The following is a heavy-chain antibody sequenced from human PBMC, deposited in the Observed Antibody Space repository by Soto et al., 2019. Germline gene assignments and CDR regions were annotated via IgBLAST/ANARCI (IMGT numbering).Heavy chain of an antibody. CDR1: GGSISSGDYY. J-gene: IGHJ4*02. Sequence: SETMSLTCTVSGGSISSGDYYWSWIRQPPGKGLEWIGYIYYSGSTYYNPSLKSRVTISVDTSKDQFSLELSSVTAADTAVYYCARGLITGRQYTGCWYYFGSWGQGTQGTVSS. CDR3: ARGLITGRQYTGCWYYFGS. CDR2: IYYSGST. D-gene: IGHD1-26*01. V-gene: IGHV4-30-4*01.